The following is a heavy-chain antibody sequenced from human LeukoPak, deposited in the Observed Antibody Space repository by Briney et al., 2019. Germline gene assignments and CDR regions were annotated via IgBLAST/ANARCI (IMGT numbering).Heavy chain of an antibody. CDR1: GGSFSNYY. Sequence: SEPLSLTCAVYGGSFSNYYWSWIRQPPGKGLEWLGEINHSGSSNYNPSLKSRVTVSIDTSKNQFSLKLTSVIAADTAVYYCARGGWELPEGYFDYWGQGTLVTVSS. J-gene: IGHJ4*02. V-gene: IGHV4-34*01. CDR2: INHSGSS. CDR3: ARGGWELPEGYFDY. D-gene: IGHD1-26*01.